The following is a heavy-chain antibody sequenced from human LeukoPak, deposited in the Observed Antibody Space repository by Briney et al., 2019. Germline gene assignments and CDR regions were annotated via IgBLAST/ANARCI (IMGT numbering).Heavy chain of an antibody. CDR1: GFSFSDHY. CDR2: IRNKANSYTT. J-gene: IGHJ4*02. CDR3: TRDSGSLDY. D-gene: IGHD1-26*01. V-gene: IGHV3-72*01. Sequence: GGSLRLSCAASGFSFSDHYMDWVRQAPGKGLEWVGRIRNKANSYTTEYAASVKGRFTISRDDSKNSVYLQMNSLKTEDTAVYYCTRDSGSLDYWGQGTLVTVSS.